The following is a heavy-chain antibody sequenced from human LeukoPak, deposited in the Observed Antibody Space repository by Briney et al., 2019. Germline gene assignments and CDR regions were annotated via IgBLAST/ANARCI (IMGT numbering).Heavy chain of an antibody. J-gene: IGHJ4*02. CDR1: GYTLTGYY. V-gene: IGHV1-2*02. Sequence: ASVKVSCKASGYTLTGYYMHWVRQAPGQGLEWMGWINPNSGGTNYAQKFQGRVTMTRDTSISTAYMELSRLRSDDTAVYYCARRYSSSWYIYYFDYWGQGTLVTVSS. D-gene: IGHD6-13*01. CDR3: ARRYSSSWYIYYFDY. CDR2: INPNSGGT.